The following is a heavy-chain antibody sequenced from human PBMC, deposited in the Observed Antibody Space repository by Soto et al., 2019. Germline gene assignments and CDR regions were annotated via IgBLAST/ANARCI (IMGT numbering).Heavy chain of an antibody. CDR2: INHSGST. V-gene: IGHV4-34*01. D-gene: IGHD4-17*01. CDR1: GGSFSGYY. Sequence: SETLSLTCAVYGGSFSGYYCIFIRHPPGKGLEWIVEINHSGSTNYNPSLKSRVTISVDTSKNQFSLKLSSVTAADTAVYYCARLGTTVTTDAFDIWGQGTMVTVSS. J-gene: IGHJ3*02. CDR3: ARLGTTVTTDAFDI.